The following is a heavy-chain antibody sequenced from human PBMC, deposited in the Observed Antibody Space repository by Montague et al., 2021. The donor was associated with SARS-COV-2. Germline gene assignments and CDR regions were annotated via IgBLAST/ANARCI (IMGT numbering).Heavy chain of an antibody. D-gene: IGHD2-2*01. J-gene: IGHJ3*02. CDR2: IYFNGHS. Sequence: SETLSLTCTVPGGSISNSHYYCAWIRQPPGKGLEWIGSIYFNGHSYYNPSLKNRASISLDTSKNQYYPKLDSVAAADTAVYYCARQPPYQTGALDIWGQGTMVTVSS. V-gene: IGHV4-39*01. CDR3: ARQPPYQTGALDI. CDR1: GGSISNSHYY.